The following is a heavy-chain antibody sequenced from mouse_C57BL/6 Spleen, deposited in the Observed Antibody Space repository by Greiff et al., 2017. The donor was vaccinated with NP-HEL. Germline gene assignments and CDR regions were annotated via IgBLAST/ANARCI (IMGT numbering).Heavy chain of an antibody. CDR3: ARDEGYYFDY. Sequence: EVHLVESGPGLVKPSQSLSLTCSVTGYSITSGYYWYWIRQSPGNKLEWMGYISYDGSNNYNPSLKNRISITRDTSKNQFFLKLNSVTTEDTATYYCARDEGYYFDYWGQGTTLTVSS. CDR2: ISYDGSN. V-gene: IGHV3-6*01. J-gene: IGHJ2*01. CDR1: GYSITSGYY.